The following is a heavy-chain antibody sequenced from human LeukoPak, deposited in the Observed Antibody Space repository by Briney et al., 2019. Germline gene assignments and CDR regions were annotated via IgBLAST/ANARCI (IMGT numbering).Heavy chain of an antibody. CDR3: ARSLAHHGMDV. CDR2: VIPILKTT. V-gene: IGHV1-69*11. CDR1: GGTFLSYG. Sequence: GASVKVSCKASGGTFLSYGVTWVRQAPGQGLEWMGSVIPILKTTNYSQKFQGRVTITADDSASTVYMELSTLRSEDTAVYYCARSLAHHGMDVWGQGTTVTVSS. J-gene: IGHJ6*02.